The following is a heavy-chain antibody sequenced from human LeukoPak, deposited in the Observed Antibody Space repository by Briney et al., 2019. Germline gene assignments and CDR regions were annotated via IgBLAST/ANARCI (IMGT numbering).Heavy chain of an antibody. CDR3: AGDPETKYYYDSSGYSGAFDI. CDR1: GGSVSSGSYY. D-gene: IGHD3-22*01. J-gene: IGHJ3*02. CDR2: IYYSGST. Sequence: SETLSLTCTVSGGSVSSGSYYWSWIRQPPGKGLEWIGYIYYSGSTNYNPSLKSRVTISVDTSKNQFSLKLSSVTAADTAVYYCAGDPETKYYYDSSGYSGAFDIWGQGTMVTVSS. V-gene: IGHV4-61*01.